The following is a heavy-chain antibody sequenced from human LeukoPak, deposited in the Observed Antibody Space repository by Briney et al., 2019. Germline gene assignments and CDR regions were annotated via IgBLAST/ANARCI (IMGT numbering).Heavy chain of an antibody. J-gene: IGHJ5*02. V-gene: IGHV1-46*01. D-gene: IGHD6-13*01. CDR2: INPSGGST. Sequence: ASVKVSCKASGYTFTSYYMHWVRRAPGQGLEWMGIINPSGGSTSYAQKFQGRVTMTRDTSTSTVYMELSSLRSEDTAVYYCARAPSSSWYRSFRWFDPWGQGTLVTVSS. CDR3: ARAPSSSWYRSFRWFDP. CDR1: GYTFTSYY.